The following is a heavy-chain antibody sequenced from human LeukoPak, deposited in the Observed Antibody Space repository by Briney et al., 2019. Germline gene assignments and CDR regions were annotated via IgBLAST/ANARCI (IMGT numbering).Heavy chain of an antibody. V-gene: IGHV1-24*01. CDR2: FDPEDGET. D-gene: IGHD1-26*01. J-gene: IGHJ4*02. CDR1: GYTLTELS. CDR3: ATSIVGATTFQPPIN. Sequence: GVSVKVFCKVSGYTLTELSMHWVRQAPGKGLEWMGGFDPEDGETIYAQKFQGRVTMTEDTSTDTAYMELSSLRSEDTAVYYCATSIVGATTFQPPINWGQGTLVTVSS.